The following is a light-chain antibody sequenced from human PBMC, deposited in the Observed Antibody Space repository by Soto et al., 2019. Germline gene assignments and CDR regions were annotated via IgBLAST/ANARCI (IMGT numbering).Light chain of an antibody. V-gene: IGKV1-5*03. CDR3: QKYNYYST. J-gene: IGKJ1*01. Sequence: DIQMTQSPSTLSASVGDRVTISCRASQSISSWLAWYQQKPGKAPKLLIYKASSLESGVPSRFSGSGSGTDFTLTISSLQPDDFATYYCQKYNYYSTFGQGTKVDIK. CDR2: KAS. CDR1: QSISSW.